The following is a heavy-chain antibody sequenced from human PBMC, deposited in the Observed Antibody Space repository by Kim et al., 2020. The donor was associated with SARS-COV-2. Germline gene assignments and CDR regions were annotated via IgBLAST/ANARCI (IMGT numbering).Heavy chain of an antibody. Sequence: GGSLRLSCAASGFTFSSYGMHWVRQAPGKGLEWVAVISYDGSNKYYADSVKGRFTISRDNSKNTLYLQMNSLRAEDTAVYYCAKDLSTIVVVNAFDIWGQGTMVTVSS. CDR1: GFTFSSYG. D-gene: IGHD3-22*01. CDR2: ISYDGSNK. J-gene: IGHJ3*02. V-gene: IGHV3-30*18. CDR3: AKDLSTIVVVNAFDI.